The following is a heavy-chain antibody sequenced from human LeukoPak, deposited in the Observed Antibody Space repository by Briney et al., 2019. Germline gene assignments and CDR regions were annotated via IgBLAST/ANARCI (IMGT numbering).Heavy chain of an antibody. D-gene: IGHD6-19*01. CDR1: GGSVSSYY. CDR2: IYNGENT. J-gene: IGHJ2*01. CDR3: ARSHSGPSGWYVLWYFDL. V-gene: IGHV4-4*09. Sequence: TSETLSLTCTVSGGSVSSYYWSWIRQPPGKGLEWIGYIYNGENTKYNSSLESRVTISVDTPKNQFFLKLSSVTAADMAVYYCARSHSGPSGWYVLWYFDLWGRGTLVTVSS.